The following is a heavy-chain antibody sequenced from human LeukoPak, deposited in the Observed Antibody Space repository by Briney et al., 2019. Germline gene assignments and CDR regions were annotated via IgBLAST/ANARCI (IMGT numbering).Heavy chain of an antibody. D-gene: IGHD1-14*01. J-gene: IGHJ6*03. Sequence: EASVKVSCKASGYTFTGYYMHWVRQAPGQGLEWKGGIIPIFGTANYAQKFQGRVTITTDESTSTAYMELSSLRSEDTAVYYCARGTGDSYYYYMDVWGRGTTVTVSS. CDR1: GYTFTGYY. CDR3: ARGTGDSYYYYMDV. CDR2: IIPIFGTA. V-gene: IGHV1-69*05.